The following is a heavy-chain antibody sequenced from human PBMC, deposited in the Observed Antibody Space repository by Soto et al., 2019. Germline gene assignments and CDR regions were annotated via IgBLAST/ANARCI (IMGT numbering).Heavy chain of an antibody. V-gene: IGHV1-18*04. CDR1: GYTFTSYG. CDR2: ISPLKGRT. J-gene: IGHJ1*01. Sequence: QVQLVQSGPDLKRPGASMKVSCKASGYTFTSYGISWVRQAPGQGLEWMAWISPLKGRTQYSQKAQGRVTLSTDTSSNTAYMEMTTLRVDDTAVYYCARDYGARPEYFKHWGQGTLFTVS. CDR3: ARDYGARPEYFKH. D-gene: IGHD4-17*01.